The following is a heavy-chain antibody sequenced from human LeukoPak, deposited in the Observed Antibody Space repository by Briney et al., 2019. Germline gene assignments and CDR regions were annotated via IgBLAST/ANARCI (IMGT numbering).Heavy chain of an antibody. CDR2: ISPKSGDT. V-gene: IGHV1-2*02. CDR3: ASVRAGDDFDY. D-gene: IGHD3-16*01. CDR1: EHTFSGYH. J-gene: IGHJ4*02. Sequence: ASVKVSCKASEHTFSGYHMQWVRQAPGQGLEWMGWISPKSGDTKSGQKFQGRVTLTRDTSISTAYMELSRLTSDDTAVYYCASVRAGDDFDYWGQGTLVTVSS.